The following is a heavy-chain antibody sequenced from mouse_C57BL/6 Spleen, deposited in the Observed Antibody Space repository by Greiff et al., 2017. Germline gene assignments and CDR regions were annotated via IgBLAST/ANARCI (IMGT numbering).Heavy chain of an antibody. J-gene: IGHJ2*01. CDR1: GYTFTSYW. CDR3: ARGGVITTVVGDY. D-gene: IGHD1-1*01. Sequence: QVQLQQPGAELVMPGASVKLSCKASGYTFTSYWMHWVKQRPGQGLEWIGEVDPSDSYTNYNQKFKGKSTLTVDKSSSTAYMQLSSLTSADSAVYYCARGGVITTVVGDYWGQGTTLTVSS. V-gene: IGHV1-69*01. CDR2: VDPSDSYT.